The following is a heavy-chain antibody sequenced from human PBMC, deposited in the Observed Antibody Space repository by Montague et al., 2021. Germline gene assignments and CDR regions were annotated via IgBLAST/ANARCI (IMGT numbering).Heavy chain of an antibody. D-gene: IGHD3-10*01. V-gene: IGHV6-1*01. CDR2: TYYRSKWYN. CDR3: ARAGSLGNFDY. Sequence: CAISGDSVSVKSLAWNWIRQSSSRGLLRLGGTYYRSKWYNDYAVSVKSRVTINPDTSKNQFSLQLNSVTPEDSAVYYCARAGSLGNFDYWGQGTLVTVSS. CDR1: GDSVSVKSLA. J-gene: IGHJ4*02.